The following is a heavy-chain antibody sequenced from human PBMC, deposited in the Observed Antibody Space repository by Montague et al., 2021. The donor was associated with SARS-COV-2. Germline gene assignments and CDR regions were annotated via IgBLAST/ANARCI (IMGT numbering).Heavy chain of an antibody. V-gene: IGHV4-39*01. J-gene: IGHJ6*02. CDR1: GGSISSGNCY. CDR2: IYYTGGT. D-gene: IGHD2-15*01. Sequence: SETLSLTCTVSGGSISSGNCYWGWLRPPPGKGLEWIGAIYYTGGTHHYPSLRSRVTISIDTSNNQISLKMTSVTAAATAVYYCARSSFVWDPSVGGGYYYGMEVWGQGTTVTVSS. CDR3: ARSSFVWDPSVGGGYYYGMEV.